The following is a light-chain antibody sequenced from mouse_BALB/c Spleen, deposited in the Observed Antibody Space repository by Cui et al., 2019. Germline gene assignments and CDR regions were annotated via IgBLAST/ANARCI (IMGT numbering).Light chain of an antibody. CDR3: QQGQSYPRT. V-gene: IGKV10-94*01. Sequence: DIQMNQSPSSLSASLGDTITITSHASQNINVWLSWYQQKPGNIPKLLIYKASNLHTGVPSRFSGSGSGTGFTLTISSLQPEDIATYYCQQGQSYPRTFGGGTKLEIK. CDR1: QNINVW. CDR2: KAS. J-gene: IGKJ1*01.